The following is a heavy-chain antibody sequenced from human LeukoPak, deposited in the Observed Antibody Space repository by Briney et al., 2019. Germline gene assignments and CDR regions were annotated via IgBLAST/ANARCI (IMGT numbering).Heavy chain of an antibody. D-gene: IGHD2-15*01. J-gene: IGHJ4*02. CDR1: GFTFSSYA. CDR3: AKNGGSQCYSHLDS. CDR2: TSGSGGST. Sequence: GGSLRLSCAASGFTFSSYAMGWVRQAPGKGLEWVSGTSGSGGSTYYAGSVKGRFTISRDNSKNTLYLQMNSLRVEDTAVYYCAKNGGSQCYSHLDSWGQGTLVTVSS. V-gene: IGHV3-23*01.